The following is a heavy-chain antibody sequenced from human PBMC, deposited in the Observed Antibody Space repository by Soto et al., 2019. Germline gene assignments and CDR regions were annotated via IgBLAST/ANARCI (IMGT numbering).Heavy chain of an antibody. V-gene: IGHV1-3*01. CDR2: INAGNGNT. CDR1: GYTFTSYA. J-gene: IGHJ5*02. D-gene: IGHD2-2*03. CDR3: ARRAGYCSSTSCPPKYNWLDP. Sequence: ASVKVSCKASGYTFTSYAMHWVRQAPGQRLEWMGWINAGNGNTKYSQKFQGRVTITRDTSASTAYMELSSLRSEDTAVYYCARRAGYCSSTSCPPKYNWLDPWGQGTLVTVSS.